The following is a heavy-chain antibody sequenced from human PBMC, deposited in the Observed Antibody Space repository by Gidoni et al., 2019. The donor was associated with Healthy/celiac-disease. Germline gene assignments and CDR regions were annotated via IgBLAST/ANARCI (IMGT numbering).Heavy chain of an antibody. CDR3: ARDPRIAAAGKEAFDI. V-gene: IGHV4-59*01. Sequence: QVQLQESGPGLVKPSETLSLTSTLSGGPIRRYYWSWIRQPPGKGLEWIGYIYYSGSTNYNPSLKSRVTISVDTSKNQFSLKLSSVTAADTAVYYCARDPRIAAAGKEAFDIWGQGTMVTVSS. J-gene: IGHJ3*02. CDR2: IYYSGST. CDR1: GGPIRRYY. D-gene: IGHD6-13*01.